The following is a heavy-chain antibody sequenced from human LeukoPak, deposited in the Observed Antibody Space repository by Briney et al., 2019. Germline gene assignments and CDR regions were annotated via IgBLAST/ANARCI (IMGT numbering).Heavy chain of an antibody. D-gene: IGHD3-16*01. CDR1: GFTVSSCY. Sequence: GGSLRLSCAASGFTVSSCYMSWVRQAPGKGLVWVSRINSDGSSRSYADSVKGRFTISRDNAKNTLYLQMNSLRVEDTAVYYCARGGALGPYYYYGMDVWGQGTTVTVSS. CDR3: ARGGALGPYYYYGMDV. V-gene: IGHV3-74*01. CDR2: INSDGSSR. J-gene: IGHJ6*02.